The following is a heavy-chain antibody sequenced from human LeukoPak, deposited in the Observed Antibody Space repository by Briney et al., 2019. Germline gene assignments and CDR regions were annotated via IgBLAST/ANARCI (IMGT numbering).Heavy chain of an antibody. CDR3: AKVKEIQLWSQPFDY. V-gene: IGHV3-30*18. Sequence: GGSLRLSCAASGFTFSSYGMHWVRQAPGKGLEWVAVISYDGSNKYYADSVKGRFTISRDNSKNTLYLRMNSLRPEDTAVYYCAKVKEIQLWSQPFDYWGQGTLVTVSS. CDR2: ISYDGSNK. D-gene: IGHD5-18*01. J-gene: IGHJ4*02. CDR1: GFTFSSYG.